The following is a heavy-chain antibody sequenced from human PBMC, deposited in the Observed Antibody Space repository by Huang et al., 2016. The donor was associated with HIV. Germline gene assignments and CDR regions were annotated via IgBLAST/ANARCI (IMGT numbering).Heavy chain of an antibody. D-gene: IGHD3-3*01. CDR3: ARSGFGVVITTTLDYYYMDV. V-gene: IGHV1-18*01. CDR1: NYNFGSHG. CDR2: ISVYNGDT. Sequence: QVQLVQSGAEVKKPGASVKVSCEASNYNFGSHGISWVRQAPGQGLEWIGWISVYNGDTKYAQKFQGRVTMTRETSTRTAYMELTSLRFDDTAVYYCARSGFGVVITTTLDYYYMDVWGTGTTVTVSS. J-gene: IGHJ6*03.